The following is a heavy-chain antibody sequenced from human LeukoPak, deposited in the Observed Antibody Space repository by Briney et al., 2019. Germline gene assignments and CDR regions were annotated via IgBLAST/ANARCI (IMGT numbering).Heavy chain of an antibody. CDR3: ARDFRGAHYDILTGGLDY. D-gene: IGHD3-9*01. CDR2: INSDGSST. V-gene: IGHV3-74*01. Sequence: GGSLRLSCAASGFTFSSYWMHWVRQAPGKGLVWVSRINSDGSSTSYADSVKGRFTISRDNAKNTLYLQMNSLRAEGTAVYYCARDFRGAHYDILTGGLDYWGQGTLVTVSS. CDR1: GFTFSSYW. J-gene: IGHJ4*02.